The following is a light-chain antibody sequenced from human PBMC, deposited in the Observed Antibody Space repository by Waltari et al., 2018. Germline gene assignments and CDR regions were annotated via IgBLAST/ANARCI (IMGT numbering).Light chain of an antibody. Sequence: DVVMTQSPLSLPVTLGQPASISCKSSQSLVHSDGNTYLALFQQRPGQSPRRLIYKVSNREAGVPDRVSASGSGTDFTLKISRVEAEDVGVYYCMQGTHWPLTFGGGTKVEIK. CDR2: KVS. V-gene: IGKV2-30*02. CDR1: QSLVHSDGNTY. CDR3: MQGTHWPLT. J-gene: IGKJ4*01.